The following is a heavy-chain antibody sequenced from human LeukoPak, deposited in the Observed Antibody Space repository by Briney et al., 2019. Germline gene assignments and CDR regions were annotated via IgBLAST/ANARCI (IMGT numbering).Heavy chain of an antibody. J-gene: IGHJ3*02. CDR1: GFTFGHYA. CDR3: ARGGDFGVPAPLGIDAFDI. CDR2: IRSQAYGMTI. Sequence: GGSLRLSCTGSGFTFGHYALAWVRQAPGKGLEWLGFIRSQAYGMTIEHAASVKGRFSISRDNSKSIADLQINSLKTEDTAVYYCARGGDFGVPAPLGIDAFDIWGQGTMVTVSS. D-gene: IGHD2-2*01. V-gene: IGHV3-49*04.